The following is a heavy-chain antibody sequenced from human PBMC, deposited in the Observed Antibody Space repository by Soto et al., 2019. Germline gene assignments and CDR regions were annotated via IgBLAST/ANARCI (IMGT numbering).Heavy chain of an antibody. V-gene: IGHV3-74*01. CDR3: ARDTDGLHY. CDR2: INTDGSII. J-gene: IGHJ4*02. CDR1: RLIFSNYK. Sequence: PGGSLRLSCAASRLIFSNYKMHWVRQAPGKGLAWVSRINTDGSIIDYADSVKGRFTVSRDNAKNTLYLQMNSLRADDTAVYYCARDTDGLHYWGQGTLVTVSS.